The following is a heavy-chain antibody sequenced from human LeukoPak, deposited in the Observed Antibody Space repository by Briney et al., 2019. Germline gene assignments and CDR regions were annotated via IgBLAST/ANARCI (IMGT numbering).Heavy chain of an antibody. Sequence: ASVKVSCKASGYTFTSYYMHWVRQAPGQGLEWMGLINPSGGSTSYAQKFQGRVTMTRDTSTSTVYMELSSLRSEDTAVYYCARGSYYYDSSGSYFDYWGQGTLVTVSS. V-gene: IGHV1-46*01. CDR3: ARGSYYYDSSGSYFDY. CDR2: INPSGGST. CDR1: GYTFTSYY. J-gene: IGHJ4*02. D-gene: IGHD3-22*01.